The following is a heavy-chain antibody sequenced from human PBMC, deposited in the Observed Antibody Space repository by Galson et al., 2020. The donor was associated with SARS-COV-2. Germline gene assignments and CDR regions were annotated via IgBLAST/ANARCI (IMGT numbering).Heavy chain of an antibody. CDR2: IFSGGSA. CDR3: ARGGWGGDFIDY. D-gene: IGHD2-21*01. V-gene: IGHV4-30-4*08. J-gene: IGHJ4*02. Sequence: SQTLSLTCSVSGGSISSGGYQWCWIRQPPGKGLEWIGYIFSGGSAYYNPSLKNRITISVDTSKNRFSLNLNSVTAADTAVYFCARGGWGGDFIDYWGQGALVTVFS. CDR1: GGSISSGGYQ.